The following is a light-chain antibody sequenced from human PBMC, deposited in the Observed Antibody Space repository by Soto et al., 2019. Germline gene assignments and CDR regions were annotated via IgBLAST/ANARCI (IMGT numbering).Light chain of an antibody. V-gene: IGKV3-15*01. CDR2: NAS. CDR3: QQFNYWPPLT. J-gene: IGKJ4*01. CDR1: QSVSSN. Sequence: EIVMTQSPATLSVTPGERATLSCRASQSVSSNLALYQQKPGQAPRLLMFNASTRATGIPARFSGSGSGTEFTLTITSLQSEDFAVYYCQQFNYWPPLTFGGGTKVEIK.